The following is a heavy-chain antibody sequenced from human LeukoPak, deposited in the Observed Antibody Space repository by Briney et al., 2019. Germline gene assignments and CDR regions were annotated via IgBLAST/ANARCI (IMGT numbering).Heavy chain of an antibody. CDR1: GYTFTSYG. J-gene: IGHJ6*02. V-gene: IGHV1-18*01. CDR3: ARDASDLPPPYYYYYGMDV. D-gene: IGHD3-3*01. Sequence: ASVKVSCKASGYTFTSYGISWVRQAPGQGLEWMGWISAYNGNTNYAQKLQGRVTMTTDTSTSTAYRELRSLRSDDTAVYYCARDASDLPPPYYYYYGMDVWGQGTTVTVSS. CDR2: ISAYNGNT.